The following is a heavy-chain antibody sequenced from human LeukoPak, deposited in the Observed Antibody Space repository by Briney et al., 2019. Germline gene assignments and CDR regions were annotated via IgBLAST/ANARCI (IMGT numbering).Heavy chain of an antibody. V-gene: IGHV4-59*01. CDR3: ARYPYYYDSSGYSVNAFDI. D-gene: IGHD3-22*01. J-gene: IGHJ3*02. Sequence: SETLSLTCTVSGGSLSSYYWSWIRQPPGKGLEWIGYIYYSGSTNYNPSLKSRVTISVDTSKNQFSLKLSSVTAADTAVYYCARYPYYYDSSGYSVNAFDIWGQGTMVTVSS. CDR1: GGSLSSYY. CDR2: IYYSGST.